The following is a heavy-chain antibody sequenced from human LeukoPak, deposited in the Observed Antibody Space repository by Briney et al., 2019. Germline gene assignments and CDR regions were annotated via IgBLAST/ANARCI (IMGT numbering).Heavy chain of an antibody. D-gene: IGHD3-22*01. V-gene: IGHV3-48*03. CDR2: ISSSGSTI. CDR3: AREPLYDSVAYYDY. CDR1: GFTFRSSE. Sequence: GGSLRLSCAASGFTFRSSEMNWVRQAPGKGLEWVSYISSSGSTIYYADSVKGRFTISRDNAKNSLSLQMNSLRAEDTAVYYCAREPLYDSVAYYDYWGQGTLVTVSS. J-gene: IGHJ4*02.